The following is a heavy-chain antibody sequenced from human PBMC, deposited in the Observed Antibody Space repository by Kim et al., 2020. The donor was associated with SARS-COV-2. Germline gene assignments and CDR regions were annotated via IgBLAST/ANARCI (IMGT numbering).Heavy chain of an antibody. J-gene: IGHJ4*02. CDR3: ARDGSSGYGDY. D-gene: IGHD6-19*01. Sequence: PTYAQGFTGRFVFSLDTSVSTAYLQISSLKAEDTAVYYCARDGSSGYGDYWGQGTLVTVSS. CDR2: P. V-gene: IGHV7-4-1*02.